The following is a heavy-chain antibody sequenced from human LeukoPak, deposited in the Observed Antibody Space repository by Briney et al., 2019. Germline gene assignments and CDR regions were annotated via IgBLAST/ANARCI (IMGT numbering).Heavy chain of an antibody. D-gene: IGHD3-3*01. V-gene: IGHV3-9*01. CDR3: VAISYLAFDI. Sequence: GGSLRLSCAASGFTFDDYAMHWVRQAPGKGLEWVSGISWNSGSIGYADSVKGRFTISRDNAKNSAYLQINSLRVEDTAVYYCVAISYLAFDIWGQGTMVTVSS. CDR2: ISWNSGSI. CDR1: GFTFDDYA. J-gene: IGHJ3*02.